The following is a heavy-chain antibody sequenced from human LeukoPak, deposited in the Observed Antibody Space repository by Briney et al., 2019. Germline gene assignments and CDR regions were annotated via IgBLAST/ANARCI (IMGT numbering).Heavy chain of an antibody. Sequence: SETLSLTCTVSGGSVSSGSYYWSWIRQPPGKGLEWIGEINHSGSTNYNPSLKSRVTISVDTSKNQFSLKLSSVTAADTAVYYCARGYCSGGSCKFDYWGQGTLVTVSS. CDR2: INHSGST. D-gene: IGHD2-15*01. CDR1: GGSVSSGSYY. V-gene: IGHV4-39*07. J-gene: IGHJ4*02. CDR3: ARGYCSGGSCKFDY.